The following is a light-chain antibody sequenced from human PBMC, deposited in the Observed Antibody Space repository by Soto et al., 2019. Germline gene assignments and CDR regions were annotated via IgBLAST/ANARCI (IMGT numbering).Light chain of an antibody. CDR1: SSDIGGHHF. CDR3: SSYTSSSLYV. V-gene: IGLV2-14*01. Sequence: LTQPASVSGSPGQSITISCTGTSSDIGGHHFVSWYQQQSGKAPKLVIYEVTDRPSGVSDRFSGSKSGNTASLTISGLQPEDEADYYCSSYTSSSLYVFGTGTKITVL. J-gene: IGLJ1*01. CDR2: EVT.